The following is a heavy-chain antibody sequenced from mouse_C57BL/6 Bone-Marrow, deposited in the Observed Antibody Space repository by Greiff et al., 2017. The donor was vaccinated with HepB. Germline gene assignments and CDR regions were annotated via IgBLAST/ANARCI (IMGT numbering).Heavy chain of an antibody. Sequence: QVQLQQPGAELVMPGASVKLSCKASGYTFTSYWMYWVKQRPGQGLEWIGEIDPSDSYTNYNQKFKGKSTLTVDKSSSTAYMQLSSLTSEDSAVYYCAREGDRAWFAYWGQGTLVTVSA. CDR3: AREGDRAWFAY. D-gene: IGHD2-14*01. J-gene: IGHJ3*01. CDR1: GYTFTSYW. CDR2: IDPSDSYT. V-gene: IGHV1-69*01.